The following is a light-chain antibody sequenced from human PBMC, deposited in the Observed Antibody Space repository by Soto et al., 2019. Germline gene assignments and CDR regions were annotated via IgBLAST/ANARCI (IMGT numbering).Light chain of an antibody. V-gene: IGLV1-44*01. CDR2: SND. J-gene: IGLJ1*01. CDR1: KSNIESNT. Sequence: QSALTQPPSVSGPPGQRVTISCSGSKSNIESNTVNWFQQLPGSAPKLLIYSNDRRPSGVPDRFSGSKSGTSASLAISGLQSEDEADYFCAAWDDSLNGYYVFGTGTKVTVL. CDR3: AAWDDSLNGYYV.